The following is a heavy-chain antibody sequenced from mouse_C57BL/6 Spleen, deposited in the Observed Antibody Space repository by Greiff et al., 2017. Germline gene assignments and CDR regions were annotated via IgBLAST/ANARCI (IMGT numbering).Heavy chain of an antibody. J-gene: IGHJ4*01. CDR1: GYTFTDYN. Sequence: VQLQQSGPELVKPGASVKISCKASGYTFTDYNMDWVKQSHGQSLEWIGDINPNNGGTNYNQKFKGKATLTVDKSSSTAYMELRSLTSEDTAVYYCARLIYDGYYGYAMAYWGQGTLVTVSS. D-gene: IGHD2-3*01. CDR2: INPNNGGT. V-gene: IGHV1-18*01. CDR3: ARLIYDGYYGYAMAY.